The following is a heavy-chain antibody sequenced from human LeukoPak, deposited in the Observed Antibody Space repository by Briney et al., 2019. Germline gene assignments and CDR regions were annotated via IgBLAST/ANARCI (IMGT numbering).Heavy chain of an antibody. CDR3: ARDRYLYSYGYWFDP. J-gene: IGHJ5*02. D-gene: IGHD5-18*01. V-gene: IGHV4-4*07. CDR1: VGSISSYY. Sequence: SETLSLTCTVSVGSISSYYWSWIRQPAGKGLEWIGRIYTSGSTNYNPSLKSRVTMSVDTSKNQFSLKLSSVTAADTAVYYCARDRYLYSYGYWFDPWGQGTLVTVSS. CDR2: IYTSGST.